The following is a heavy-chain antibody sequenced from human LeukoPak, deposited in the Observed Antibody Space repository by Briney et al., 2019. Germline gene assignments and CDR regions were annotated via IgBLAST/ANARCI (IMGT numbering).Heavy chain of an antibody. D-gene: IGHD2-15*01. J-gene: IGHJ4*02. V-gene: IGHV3-23*01. CDR1: GFTFSTYA. Sequence: GGSLRLSCAASGFTFSTYAMTWVRQAPGKGLEWVSVISGSGGSTYYADSVKGRFTLSRDNSKDTLYLQMNSLRAEDTAVYYCAKSIGGVVVVAADYWGQGTLVTVSS. CDR2: ISGSGGST. CDR3: AKSIGGVVVVAADY.